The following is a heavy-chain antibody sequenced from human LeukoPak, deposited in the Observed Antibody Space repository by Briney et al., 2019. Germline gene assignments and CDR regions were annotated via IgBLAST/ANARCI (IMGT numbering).Heavy chain of an antibody. D-gene: IGHD3-22*01. CDR2: IYYSGST. V-gene: IGHV4-59*01. J-gene: IGHJ3*02. CDR1: GGSISSYY. Sequence: SETLSLTCTVSGGSISSYYWSWIRQPPGKGLEWIGYIYYSGSTNYNPSLRSRVTISVDTSKNQFSLKLSSVTAADTAVYYCARLSNYYDSSGYYPDDAFDIWGQGTMVTVSS. CDR3: ARLSNYYDSSGYYPDDAFDI.